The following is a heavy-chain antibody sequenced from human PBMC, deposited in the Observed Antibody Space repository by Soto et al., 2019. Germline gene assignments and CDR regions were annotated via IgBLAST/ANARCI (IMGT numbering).Heavy chain of an antibody. J-gene: IGHJ5*02. CDR3: ARGLRGWAAATKGNWFDP. CDR2: ISYDGSNK. D-gene: IGHD6-13*01. CDR1: GFTFSSYG. V-gene: IGHV3-30*03. Sequence: GGSLRLSCAASGFTFSSYGMHWVRQAPGKGLEWVAVISYDGSNKYYADSVKGRFTISRDNSKNTLYLQMNSLRAEDTAVYYCARGLRGWAAATKGNWFDPWGQGTLVTVS.